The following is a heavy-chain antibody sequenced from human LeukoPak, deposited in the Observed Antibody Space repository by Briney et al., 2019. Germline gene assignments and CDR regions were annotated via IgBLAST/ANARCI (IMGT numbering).Heavy chain of an antibody. Sequence: GGSLRLSCAASGFTFSSYAMSWVRQAPGKGLEWVSAISGSGGSTYYADSVKGRFTISRDNSKNTLYLQMNSLKTEDTAVYYCTTVSGSSPGYYYYYGMDVWGQGTTVTVSS. V-gene: IGHV3-23*01. CDR3: TTVSGSSPGYYYYYGMDV. CDR2: ISGSGGST. CDR1: GFTFSSYA. J-gene: IGHJ6*02. D-gene: IGHD1-26*01.